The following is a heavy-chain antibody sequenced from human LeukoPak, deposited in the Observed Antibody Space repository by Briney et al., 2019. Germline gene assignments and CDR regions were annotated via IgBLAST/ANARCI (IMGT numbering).Heavy chain of an antibody. Sequence: GGSLTLSCAASGFTFSSYGMHWVRQAPGKGLEWVAVIWYDGSNKYYADSVKGRFTISRDNSKNTLYLQMNSLRAEDTAVYYCARVDCSSTSCETSYYYYYGMDVWGQGTTVTVSS. D-gene: IGHD2-2*01. CDR2: IWYDGSNK. J-gene: IGHJ6*02. CDR1: GFTFSSYG. CDR3: ARVDCSSTSCETSYYYYYGMDV. V-gene: IGHV3-33*01.